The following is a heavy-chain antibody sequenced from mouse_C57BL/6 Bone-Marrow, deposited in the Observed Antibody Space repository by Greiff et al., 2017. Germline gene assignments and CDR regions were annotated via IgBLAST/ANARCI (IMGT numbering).Heavy chain of an antibody. CDR3: ASTLDSSGYGGPWFAY. J-gene: IGHJ3*01. D-gene: IGHD3-2*02. V-gene: IGHV1-63*01. CDR1: GYTFTNYW. Sequence: QVQLKQSGAELVRPGTSVKMSCKASGYTFTNYWIGWAKQRPGHGLEWIGDIYPGGGYTNYNEKFKGKATLTADKSSSTAYMQLSSLTSEDSAIYYCASTLDSSGYGGPWFAYWGQGTLVTVSA. CDR2: IYPGGGYT.